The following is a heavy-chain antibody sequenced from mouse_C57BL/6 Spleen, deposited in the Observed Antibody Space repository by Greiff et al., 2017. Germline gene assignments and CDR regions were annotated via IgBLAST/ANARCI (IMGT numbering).Heavy chain of an antibody. J-gene: IGHJ1*03. CDR2: IDPETGGT. D-gene: IGHD2-4*01. V-gene: IGHV1-15*01. CDR3: TQRAYYDYEGYFDV. CDR1: GYTFTDYE. Sequence: QVHVKQSGAELVRPGASVTLSCKASGYTFTDYEMHWVQQTPVHGLEWIGAIDPETGGTAYNQKVKGKAILTADKSYSTAYMELRRLTSEDSAVYYCTQRAYYDYEGYFDVWGTGTTVTVSS.